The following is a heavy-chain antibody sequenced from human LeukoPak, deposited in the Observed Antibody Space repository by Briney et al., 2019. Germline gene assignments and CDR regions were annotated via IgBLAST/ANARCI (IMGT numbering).Heavy chain of an antibody. V-gene: IGHV3-53*01. Sequence: PGGSLRLSCAASGFTASTYYMTWVRQAPGKALECVSVIFHGGSTYYADSVKGRFTVSRDNSKNTLYLQMNSLRAEDTAMYYCARGLGYCTSTTCLLPFDYWGQGTLVTVSS. D-gene: IGHD2-2*01. J-gene: IGHJ4*02. CDR3: ARGLGYCTSTTCLLPFDY. CDR2: IFHGGST. CDR1: GFTASTYY.